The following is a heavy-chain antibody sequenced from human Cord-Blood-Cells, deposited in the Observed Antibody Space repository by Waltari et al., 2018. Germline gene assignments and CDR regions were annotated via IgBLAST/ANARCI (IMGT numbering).Heavy chain of an antibody. D-gene: IGHD6-19*01. CDR2: ISGSGGST. CDR1: GFTFSSYA. V-gene: IGHV3-23*04. J-gene: IGHJ3*02. CDR3: AKDGWDDAFDI. Sequence: EVQLVESGGGLVQPGGYLRLSCAASGFTFSSYAMSLGRQAPGKGLGWVSAISGSGGSTYYADAVKGRFTISRDNSKNTLYLQMNSLRAEDTAVYYCAKDGWDDAFDIWGQGTMVTVSS.